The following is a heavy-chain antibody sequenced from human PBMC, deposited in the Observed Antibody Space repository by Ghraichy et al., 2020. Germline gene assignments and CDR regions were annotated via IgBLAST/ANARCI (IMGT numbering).Heavy chain of an antibody. D-gene: IGHD6-19*01. CDR3: ARTPGIAVAGDWYFDL. CDR1: GFSLSTSGMR. J-gene: IGHJ2*01. CDR2: IDWDDDK. V-gene: IGHV2-70*04. Sequence: SGPTLVKPTQTLTLTCTFSGFSLSTSGMRVSWIRQPPGKALEWLARIDWDDDKFYSTSLKTRLTISKDTSKNQVVLTMTNMDPVDTATYYCARTPGIAVAGDWYFDLWGRGTLVTVSS.